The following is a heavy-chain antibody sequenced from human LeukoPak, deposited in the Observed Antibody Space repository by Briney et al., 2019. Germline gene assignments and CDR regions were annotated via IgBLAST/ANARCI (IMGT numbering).Heavy chain of an antibody. CDR1: GYTFTGYY. CDR3: ARGASGVYTVTTSWFDP. J-gene: IGHJ5*02. CDR2: INPNSGGT. V-gene: IGHV1-2*02. D-gene: IGHD4-17*01. Sequence: SVKVCCKASGYTFTGYYMHWVRQAPGQGLEWMGWINPNSGGTNYAQKFQGRVTMTRDTSISTAYMELSRLRSDDTAVYYCARGASGVYTVTTSWFDPWGQGTLVTVSS.